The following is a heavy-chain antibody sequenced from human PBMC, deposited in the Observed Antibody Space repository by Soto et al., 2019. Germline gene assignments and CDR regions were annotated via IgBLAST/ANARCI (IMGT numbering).Heavy chain of an antibody. J-gene: IGHJ5*02. CDR2: IYHSGTT. CDR3: ARCSGGPCSGGWFDP. V-gene: IGHV4-30-2*01. D-gene: IGHD6-19*01. Sequence: PSETLSLTCAVSGGSISSGDYSWSWIRQPPGKGLEWIGYIYHSGTTYYNPSLKSRVTISVDRSKNQFSLKLSSVTAADTAVYYCARCSGGPCSGGWFDPWGQGALVTVSS. CDR1: GGSISSGDYS.